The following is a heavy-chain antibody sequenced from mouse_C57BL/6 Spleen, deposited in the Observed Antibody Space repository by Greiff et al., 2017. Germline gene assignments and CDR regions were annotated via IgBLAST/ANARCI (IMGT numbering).Heavy chain of an antibody. V-gene: IGHV10-1*01. Sequence: GGGLVQPKGSLKLSCAASGFSFNTYAMNWVRQAPGKGLEWVARIRSKSNNYATYYADSVKDRFTISRDDSESMLYLQMNNLKTEDTARYYCVRHRDGYYDYWGQGTTLTVSS. CDR2: IRSKSNNYAT. J-gene: IGHJ2*01. CDR3: VRHRDGYYDY. CDR1: GFSFNTYA. D-gene: IGHD2-3*01.